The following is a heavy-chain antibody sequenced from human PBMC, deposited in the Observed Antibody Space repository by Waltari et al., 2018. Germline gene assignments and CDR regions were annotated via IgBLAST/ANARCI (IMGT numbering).Heavy chain of an antibody. J-gene: IGHJ5*02. CDR1: GYTFTSYG. CDR3: ARDWTYCSGGSCRADWFDP. CDR2: ISAYNGNT. V-gene: IGHV1-18*01. Sequence: QVQLVQSGAEVKKPGASVKVSCKASGYTFTSYGISWVRQAPGQGLEWMGGISAYNGNTNCEQKRQGRVTMTTDTSTSTDYMELRCRRSDDTAVYYCARDWTYCSGGSCRADWFDPWGQGTLVTVSS. D-gene: IGHD2-15*01.